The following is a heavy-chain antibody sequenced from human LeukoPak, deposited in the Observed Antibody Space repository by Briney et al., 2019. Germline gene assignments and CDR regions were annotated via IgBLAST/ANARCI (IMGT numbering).Heavy chain of an antibody. Sequence: PSETLSLTCTVSGGSISSYYWSWIRQPPGKGLEWIGYIYYSGSTHYNPSLKSRVTISVDTSKNQFSLKLSSVTAADTAVYYCARGLSSIFGVASSYFDYWGQGTLVTVSS. D-gene: IGHD3-3*01. V-gene: IGHV4-59*01. CDR1: GGSISSYY. J-gene: IGHJ4*02. CDR3: ARGLSSIFGVASSYFDY. CDR2: IYYSGST.